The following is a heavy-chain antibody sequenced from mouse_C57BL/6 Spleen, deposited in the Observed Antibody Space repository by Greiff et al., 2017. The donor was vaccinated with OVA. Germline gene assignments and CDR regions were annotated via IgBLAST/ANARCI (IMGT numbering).Heavy chain of an antibody. CDR3: ARWDYDGWFAY. CDR1: GYTFTDYN. V-gene: IGHV1-18*01. D-gene: IGHD2-4*01. Sequence: EVHLVESGPELVKPGASVKIPCKASGYTFTDYNMDWVKQSPGKSLEWIGDINPNNGGTIYNQKFKGKATLTVDKSSSTAYMELRSLTSEDTAVYYCARWDYDGWFAYWGQGTLVTVSA. CDR2: INPNNGGT. J-gene: IGHJ3*01.